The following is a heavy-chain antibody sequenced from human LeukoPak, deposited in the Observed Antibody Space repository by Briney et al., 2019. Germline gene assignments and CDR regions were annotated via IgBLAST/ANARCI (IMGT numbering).Heavy chain of an antibody. CDR1: GFTFSSYS. CDR2: ISSSSNTM. Sequence: GGSLRLSCAASGFTFSSYSMNWVRQAPGKGLEWVSYISSSSNTMYYADSVKGRFTISRDNSKNTLYLQMNSLRAEDTAVYYCAKDGNYDFWNPIDYWGQGTLVTVSS. D-gene: IGHD3-3*01. V-gene: IGHV3-48*01. CDR3: AKDGNYDFWNPIDY. J-gene: IGHJ4*02.